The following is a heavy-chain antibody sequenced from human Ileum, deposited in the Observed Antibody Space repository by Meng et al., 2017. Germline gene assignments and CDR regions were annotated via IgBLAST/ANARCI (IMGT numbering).Heavy chain of an antibody. Sequence: SETLSLTCTVSGASIISRSFYCGWIRQPPGKGLEWIGTIYYSGVTYYNPSLKSRVVISLDTPKNLFPLKVTSMTAADTAIYYCACDRSLPWFYFWGQGTLVTVSS. CDR1: GASIISRSFY. CDR2: IYYSGVT. J-gene: IGHJ5*01. CDR3: ACDRSLPWFYF. D-gene: IGHD5/OR15-5a*01. V-gene: IGHV4-39*06.